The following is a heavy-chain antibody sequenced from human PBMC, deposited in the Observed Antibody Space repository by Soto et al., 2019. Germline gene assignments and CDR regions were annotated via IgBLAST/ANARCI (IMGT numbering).Heavy chain of an antibody. CDR2: ISAYNGNT. CDR3: ARRYYDFWSGYSDYYYYYGMDV. J-gene: IGHJ6*02. CDR1: GYTFTSYG. Sequence: ASVKVSWKASGYTFTSYGISWVRQAPGQGLEWMGWISAYNGNTNYAQKLQGRVTMSTDTSTSTAYMELRSLRSDDTAVYYCARRYYDFWSGYSDYYYYYGMDVWGQGTTVTVSS. V-gene: IGHV1-18*04. D-gene: IGHD3-3*01.